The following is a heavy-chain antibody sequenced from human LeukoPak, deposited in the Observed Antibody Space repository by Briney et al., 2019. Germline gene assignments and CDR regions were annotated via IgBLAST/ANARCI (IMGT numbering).Heavy chain of an antibody. V-gene: IGHV3-30-3*01. CDR2: ISYDGSNK. CDR1: GFTFSSYA. D-gene: IGHD4-17*01. J-gene: IGHJ1*01. Sequence: PGGSLRLSCAASGFTFSSYAMHWVRQAPGKGLEWVAVISYDGSNKYYADSVKGRFTISRDNSKNTLYLQMNSLRAEDTAVYYCARGTVTYPAGYFQHWGQGTLVTVSS. CDR3: ARGTVTYPAGYFQH.